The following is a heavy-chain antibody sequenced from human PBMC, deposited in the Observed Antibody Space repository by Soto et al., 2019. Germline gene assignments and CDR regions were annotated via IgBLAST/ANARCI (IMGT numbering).Heavy chain of an antibody. D-gene: IGHD6-13*01. CDR3: ARDVGQQLVQHYYYYYGMDV. V-gene: IGHV3-33*01. Sequence: QVQLVESGGGVVQPGRSLRLSCAASGFTFSSYGMHWVRQAPGKGLEWVAVIWYDGSNKYYADSVKGRFTISRDNSKNTLYLQMNSLIAEDTAVYYCARDVGQQLVQHYYYYYGMDVWGQGTTVTVSS. CDR2: IWYDGSNK. J-gene: IGHJ6*02. CDR1: GFTFSSYG.